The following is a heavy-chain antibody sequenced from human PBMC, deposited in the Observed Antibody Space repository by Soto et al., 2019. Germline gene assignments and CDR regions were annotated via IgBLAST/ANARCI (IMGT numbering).Heavy chain of an antibody. D-gene: IGHD2-2*02. CDR3: ARDYTVVPAAIQNPLLDP. CDR2: INPSSGGT. CDR1: GYTFTGYY. Sequence: GASVKVSCKASGYTFTGYYMHWVRQAPGQGLEWMGWINPSSGGTNYAQKFQGWVTMTRDTSISTAYMELSRLRSDDTAVYYCARDYTVVPAAIQNPLLDPWGQGTLVTVSS. V-gene: IGHV1-2*04. J-gene: IGHJ5*02.